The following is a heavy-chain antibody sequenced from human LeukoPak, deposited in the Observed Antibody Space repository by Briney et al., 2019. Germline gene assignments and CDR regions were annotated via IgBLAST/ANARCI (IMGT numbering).Heavy chain of an antibody. CDR1: GFSFSSYE. CDR2: SNRRGSTT. D-gene: IGHD2/OR15-2a*01. CDR3: AREGHTTGWPPFDF. V-gene: IGHV3-48*03. J-gene: IGHJ4*02. Sequence: GGSLRLSCAASGFSFSSYEMNWVRQAPGKGLEWVSHSNRRGSTTYYADSVRGRFTISRDNAKNSLYLQMNSLRAEDSAVYYCAREGHTTGWPPFDFWGQGTLVTVSS.